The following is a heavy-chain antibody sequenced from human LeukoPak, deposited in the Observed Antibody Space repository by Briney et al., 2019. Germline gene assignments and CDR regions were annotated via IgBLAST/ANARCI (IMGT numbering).Heavy chain of an antibody. V-gene: IGHV4-59*01. CDR3: ARDLERKYSSSWGDAFDI. CDR2: IYYSGST. D-gene: IGHD6-13*01. Sequence: PSETLSLTCTVSGGSISSYYWSWIRQPPGKGLEWIGYIYYSGSTNYNPSLKSRVTISVDTSKNQFSLKLSSVTAADTAVYYCARDLERKYSSSWGDAFDIWGQGTMVTVSS. CDR1: GGSISSYY. J-gene: IGHJ3*02.